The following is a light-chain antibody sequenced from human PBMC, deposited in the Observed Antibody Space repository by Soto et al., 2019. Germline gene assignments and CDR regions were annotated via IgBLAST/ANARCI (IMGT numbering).Light chain of an antibody. CDR3: QKYNSALGFT. V-gene: IGKV1-27*01. CDR2: AAS. CDR1: QGISNY. Sequence: DIQMTQSPSSLSASVGDRVTITCRASQGISNYLAWYQQKPGKVPKLLIYAASTLQSGVPSRFCGSGSGTDFTLTISSLQPEDVATYYCQKYNSALGFTFGPGTKVDIK. J-gene: IGKJ3*01.